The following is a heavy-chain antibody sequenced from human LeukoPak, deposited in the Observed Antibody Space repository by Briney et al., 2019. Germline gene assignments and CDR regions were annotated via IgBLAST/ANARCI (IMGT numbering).Heavy chain of an antibody. CDR1: GFTVSSNY. CDR2: ISSGGNT. D-gene: IGHD4-11*01. CDR3: AGHAYSTYIDY. J-gene: IGHJ4*02. Sequence: PGGSLRLSCVASGFTVSSNYMSWVRQAPGKRLEWVSGISSGGNTYHADSVKGRFTISRDNSKNTLYLQMNSLRVEDTAVYYCAGHAYSTYIDYWGQGTLVTVSS. V-gene: IGHV3-53*01.